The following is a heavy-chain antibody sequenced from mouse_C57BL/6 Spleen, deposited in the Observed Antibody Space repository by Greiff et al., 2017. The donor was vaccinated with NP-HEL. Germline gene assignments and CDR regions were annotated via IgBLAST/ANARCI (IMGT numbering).Heavy chain of an antibody. D-gene: IGHD1-1*01. CDR2: IYPGSGNT. CDR1: GYTFTDYY. V-gene: IGHV1-76*01. CDR3: ARGEYYYGSIFDY. Sequence: VQLQQSGAELVRPGASVKLSCKASGYTFTDYYINWVKQRPGQGLEWIARIYPGSGNTYYNEKFKGKATLTAEKSSSTAYMQLSRLTSEYSAVYFCARGEYYYGSIFDYWGQGTTLTVSS. J-gene: IGHJ2*01.